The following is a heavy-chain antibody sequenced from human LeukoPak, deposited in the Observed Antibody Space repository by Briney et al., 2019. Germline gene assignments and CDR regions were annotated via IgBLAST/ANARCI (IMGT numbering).Heavy chain of an antibody. D-gene: IGHD6-25*01. V-gene: IGHV3-21*01. Sequence: GGSLRLSCAASGFTFSSYGMNWVRQAPGKGLEWVSSISSSSSYIYYADSVKGQFTISRDNAKNSLYLQMNSLRAEDTAVYYCAREMSARDAFDIWGQGTMVTVSS. CDR3: AREMSARDAFDI. CDR1: GFTFSSYG. J-gene: IGHJ3*02. CDR2: ISSSSSYI.